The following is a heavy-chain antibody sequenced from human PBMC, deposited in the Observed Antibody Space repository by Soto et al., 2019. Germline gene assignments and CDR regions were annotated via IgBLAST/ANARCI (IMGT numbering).Heavy chain of an antibody. CDR3: ARCQVGPTIAFHL. J-gene: IGHJ4*02. Sequence: QPQLQESGPGLVKPSEALSLTCTVSGDSISTTSDYWGWVRQPPGKGLEWIGSFFYRGNTYYNPSLKSRAVISVDTSKSQFSLRLTSVTAADTAVYYCARCQVGPTIAFHLWGQGTLVTVSS. D-gene: IGHD1-26*01. CDR2: FFYRGNT. V-gene: IGHV4-39*01. CDR1: GDSISTTSDY.